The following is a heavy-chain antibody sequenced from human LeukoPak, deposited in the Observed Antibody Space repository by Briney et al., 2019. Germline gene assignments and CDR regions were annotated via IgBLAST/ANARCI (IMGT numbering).Heavy chain of an antibody. J-gene: IGHJ4*02. D-gene: IGHD5-24*01. CDR3: ARQSRDGSKTRGYYFGY. CDR2: IYPGDSDT. V-gene: IGHV5-51*01. Sequence: GESLKISCQVSGYRFTDYWIGWVRQMPGKGLESVGIIYPGDSDTTYSPSFQGQVTISADKSISTVYLQWTSLKASDTAIYYCARQSRDGSKTRGYYFGYWGQGTLVTVSS. CDR1: GYRFTDYW.